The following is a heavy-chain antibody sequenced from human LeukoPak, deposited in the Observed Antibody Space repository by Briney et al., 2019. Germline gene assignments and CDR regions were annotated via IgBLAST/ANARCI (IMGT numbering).Heavy chain of an antibody. Sequence: PGGSLRLSCAASGLTFSRYWMSWVRQAPGKGLEWLANIGSDGTETNYVDSVKGRFTISRDNAKNSLYLQMNSLRAEDTAVYYCARKMLYAFDIWGQGTMVTVSS. D-gene: IGHD3-10*01. J-gene: IGHJ3*02. CDR1: GLTFSRYW. CDR2: IGSDGTET. CDR3: ARKMLYAFDI. V-gene: IGHV3-7*01.